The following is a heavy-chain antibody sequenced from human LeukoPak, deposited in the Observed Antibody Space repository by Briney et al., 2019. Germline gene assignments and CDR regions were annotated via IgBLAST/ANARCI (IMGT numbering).Heavy chain of an antibody. J-gene: IGHJ4*02. CDR3: ARRKHPYYGRGTFDY. CDR1: GFTFSSYW. D-gene: IGHD3-10*02. Sequence: GGSLRLSCAASGFTFSSYWMSWVRQAPGKGLEWVANIKQVGSEKYYVDSVKGRFTISRDNAKNSLYLQMNSLRAEDTAVYYCARRKHPYYGRGTFDYWGQGTLVTVSS. CDR2: IKQVGSEK. V-gene: IGHV3-7*01.